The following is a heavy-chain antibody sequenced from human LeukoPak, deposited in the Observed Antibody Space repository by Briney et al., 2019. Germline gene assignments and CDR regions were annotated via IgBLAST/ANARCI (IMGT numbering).Heavy chain of an antibody. D-gene: IGHD6-19*01. CDR2: IIPILGIA. Sequence: SVKVSCKASGGTFSSYAISWVRQAPGQGLEWMGRIIPILGIANYAQKFQGRVTITADKSTSTAYMELSSLRSEDTAVYYCARAKQWLVGGLFDYWGQGTLVTVSS. J-gene: IGHJ4*02. CDR3: ARAKQWLVGGLFDY. CDR1: GGTFSSYA. V-gene: IGHV1-69*04.